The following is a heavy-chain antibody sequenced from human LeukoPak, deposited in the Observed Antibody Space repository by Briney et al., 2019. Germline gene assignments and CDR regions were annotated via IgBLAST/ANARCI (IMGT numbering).Heavy chain of an antibody. Sequence: GGSLRLSCAASGFTFSSYWMHWVRQAPGKGLVWVSRINTDGSSTNYADSVKGRFTISRKNTLYLQMNSLRAEDTAVYYCARDDCSSSSCLTYWGQGTLVTVSS. V-gene: IGHV3-74*01. D-gene: IGHD2-2*01. CDR2: INTDGSST. CDR1: GFTFSSYW. J-gene: IGHJ4*02. CDR3: ARDDCSSSSCLTY.